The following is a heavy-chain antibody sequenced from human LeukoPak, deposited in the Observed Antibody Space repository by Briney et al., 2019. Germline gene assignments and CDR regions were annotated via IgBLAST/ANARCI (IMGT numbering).Heavy chain of an antibody. D-gene: IGHD5-24*01. CDR3: ARDSGDGYPDY. J-gene: IGHJ4*02. CDR1: GFTFRSYW. V-gene: IGHV3-7*03. Sequence: GGSLRLSCAAAGFTFRSYWMTWVRQAPGKGLEWVANIRQDGSEKYYVDSLKGRFTISRDNAKNSLYLQMNSLRAEDTAVYYCARDSGDGYPDYWGQGTLVAVSS. CDR2: IRQDGSEK.